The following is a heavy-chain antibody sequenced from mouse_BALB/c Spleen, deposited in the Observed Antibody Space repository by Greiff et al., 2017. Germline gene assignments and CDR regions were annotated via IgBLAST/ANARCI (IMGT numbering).Heavy chain of an antibody. CDR3: ARSGYYGSSYYAMDY. J-gene: IGHJ4*01. CDR1: GYTFTSYW. Sequence: QVQLKQPGAELVKPGASVKLSCKASGYTFTSYWMHWVKQRPGQGLEWIGEINPSNGRTNYNEKFKSKATLTVDKSSSTAYMQLSSLTSEDSAVYYCARSGYYGSSYYAMDYWGQGTSVTVSS. CDR2: INPSNGRT. V-gene: IGHV1S81*02. D-gene: IGHD1-1*01.